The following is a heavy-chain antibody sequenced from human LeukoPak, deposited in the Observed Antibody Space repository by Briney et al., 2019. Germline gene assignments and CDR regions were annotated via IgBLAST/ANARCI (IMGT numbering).Heavy chain of an antibody. CDR2: ISTDGSSR. CDR1: GFTFSSYW. CDR3: ASYLTSIPSGMDV. Sequence: GGSLRLSCAASGFTFSSYWMHWLRQEPRKRLVWVSRISTDGSSRSYADSVKGRFTISRDNGKNTLYLQMNRLRAEDTAVYYCASYLTSIPSGMDVWGQGATVTVSS. V-gene: IGHV3-74*01. J-gene: IGHJ6*02. D-gene: IGHD2/OR15-2a*01.